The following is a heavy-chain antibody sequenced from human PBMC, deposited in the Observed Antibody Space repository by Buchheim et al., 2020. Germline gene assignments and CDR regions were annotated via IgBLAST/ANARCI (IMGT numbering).Heavy chain of an antibody. J-gene: IGHJ6*03. V-gene: IGHV3-48*01. CDR2: ISSSSTI. CDR1: GFTFSSYS. Sequence: EVQLVESGGGLVQPGGSLRLSCAASGFTFSSYSMNWVRQAPGKGLEWVSYISSSSTIYYADSVKGRFTISRDNAKNSLYLQMNSLRAEDTAVYYCARKQEDYYYYMDVWGKGTT. CDR3: ARKQEDYYYYMDV.